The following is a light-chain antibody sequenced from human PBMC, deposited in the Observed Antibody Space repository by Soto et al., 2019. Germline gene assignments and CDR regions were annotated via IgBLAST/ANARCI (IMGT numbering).Light chain of an antibody. J-gene: IGLJ1*01. CDR3: SSYAGDNSGV. V-gene: IGLV2-8*01. CDR1: SSDVGGYDC. CDR2: QVS. Sequence: QSVLTQPPSASGSPGQSVTISCTGTSSDVGGYDCVSWYQQHPGKAPKLMIYQVSKRPSGVPDRFSGSKSGNTASLTVSGLQAEDEADYYCSSYAGDNSGVFGTGTKVTVL.